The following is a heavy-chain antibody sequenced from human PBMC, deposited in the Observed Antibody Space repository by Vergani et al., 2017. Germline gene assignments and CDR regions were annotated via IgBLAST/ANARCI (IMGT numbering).Heavy chain of an antibody. D-gene: IGHD6-13*01. J-gene: IGHJ3*02. V-gene: IGHV1-2*02. CDR3: AREDIAAAGHDAFDI. CDR1: GYTFTGYY. Sequence: QVQLVQSGAEVKKPGASVKVSCKASGYTFTGYYMHWVRQAPGQGLEWMGWINPNSGGTNYAQKFQGRVTMTRDTSISTAYMELSRLRSDDTAVYYCAREDIAAAGHDAFDIWGQGTMVTVSS. CDR2: INPNSGGT.